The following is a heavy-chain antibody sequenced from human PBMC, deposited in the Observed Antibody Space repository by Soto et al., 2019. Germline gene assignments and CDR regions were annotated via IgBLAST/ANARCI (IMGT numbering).Heavy chain of an antibody. Sequence: GGSLRLSCAASGFTFSSYSMNWVRQAPGKGLEWASYISSSSSTIYYADSVKGRFTISRDNAKNSLYLQMNSLRDEDTAVYYCARSDYYGPGSYYYGMDVWGQGTTVTVSS. J-gene: IGHJ6*02. CDR3: ARSDYYGPGSYYYGMDV. CDR1: GFTFSSYS. D-gene: IGHD3-10*01. CDR2: ISSSSSTI. V-gene: IGHV3-48*02.